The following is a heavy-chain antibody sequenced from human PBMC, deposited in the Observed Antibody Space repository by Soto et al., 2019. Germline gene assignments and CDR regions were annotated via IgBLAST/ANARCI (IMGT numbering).Heavy chain of an antibody. CDR1: GFTFSSYS. J-gene: IGHJ4*02. D-gene: IGHD4-17*01. Sequence: GGSLRLSCAASGFTFSSYSMNWVRQAPGKGLEWVSYISSSSSTIYYADSVKGRFTISRDNAKNSLYLQMNSLRAEDTAVYYCARDLGAGLRYNYCDYWGQGTLVTVAS. CDR2: ISSSSSTI. V-gene: IGHV3-48*01. CDR3: ARDLGAGLRYNYCDY.